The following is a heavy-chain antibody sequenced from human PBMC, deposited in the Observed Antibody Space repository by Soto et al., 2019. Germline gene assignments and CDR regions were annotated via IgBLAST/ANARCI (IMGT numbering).Heavy chain of an antibody. V-gene: IGHV1-18*01. D-gene: IGHD1-26*01. CDR2: INPYNENT. J-gene: IGHJ4*02. CDR1: DYSFSSYA. Sequence: ASVTVSCKASDYSFSSYAISWVRQAPGQGLEWMGWINPYNENTNYAQKFQGRISMTTDTSTSTAYMELRSLRFDDTATYYCVRYEGTPPGLGFDYWCQGTLVTVSS. CDR3: VRYEGTPPGLGFDY.